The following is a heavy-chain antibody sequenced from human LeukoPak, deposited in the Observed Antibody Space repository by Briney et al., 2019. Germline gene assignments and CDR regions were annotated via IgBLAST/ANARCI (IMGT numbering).Heavy chain of an antibody. Sequence: ASVKVSCKASGYTFTSYDINWVRQATGQGLEWMGWMNPNSGNTGYAQKFQGRVTITRNTSISPAYMELSSLRSEDTAVYYCATARYYYDSSGLLGNWFDPWGQGTLVTVSS. CDR3: ATARYYYDSSGLLGNWFDP. J-gene: IGHJ5*02. CDR2: MNPNSGNT. V-gene: IGHV1-8*03. D-gene: IGHD3-22*01. CDR1: GYTFTSYD.